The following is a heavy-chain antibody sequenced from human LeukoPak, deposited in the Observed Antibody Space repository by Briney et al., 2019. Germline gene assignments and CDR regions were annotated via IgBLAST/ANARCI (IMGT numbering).Heavy chain of an antibody. CDR2: INPNSGGT. CDR1: GYTFTGYY. V-gene: IGHV1-2*02. Sequence: ASVKDSCKASGYTFTGYYMHWVRQAPGQGLEWMGWINPNSGGTNYAQKFQGRVTMTRDTSFSTAYMELSRLRSDDTAVYYCARGRRSTRSYSSSSVDFDYWGQGTLVTVSS. D-gene: IGHD6-6*01. CDR3: ARGRRSTRSYSSSSVDFDY. J-gene: IGHJ4*02.